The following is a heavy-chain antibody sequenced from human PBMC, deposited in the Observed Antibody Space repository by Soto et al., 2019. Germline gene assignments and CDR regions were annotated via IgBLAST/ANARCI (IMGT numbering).Heavy chain of an antibody. J-gene: IGHJ5*02. V-gene: IGHV1-18*04. CDR3: AACSCPSCHRGREWFDP. D-gene: IGHD2-2*01. CDR2: ISTYNGNT. CDR1: GDTFSSHG. Sequence: QLQLVQSGAEVKKPGASVKVSCTASGDTFSSHGITWVRQAPGQGLEWMGGISTYNGNTNYAQSVQGRVAMTIDTSTSTAYMELRSLKSDDTAMYYCAACSCPSCHRGREWFDPWGQGTLVTVSA.